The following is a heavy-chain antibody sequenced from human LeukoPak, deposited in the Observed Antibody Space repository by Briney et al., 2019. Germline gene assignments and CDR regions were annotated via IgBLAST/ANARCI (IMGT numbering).Heavy chain of an antibody. CDR1: GGSISSGSYY. J-gene: IGHJ4*02. CDR2: IYTSGST. CDR3: ARMWFGEEDY. Sequence: MTSETLSLTCTVSGGSISSGSYYWSWIRQPAVKGLEWIGRIYTSGSTNYNPSLKSRVTISVDTSKNQFSLKLSSVTAADTAVYYCARMWFGEEDYWGQGTLVTVSS. D-gene: IGHD3-10*01. V-gene: IGHV4-61*02.